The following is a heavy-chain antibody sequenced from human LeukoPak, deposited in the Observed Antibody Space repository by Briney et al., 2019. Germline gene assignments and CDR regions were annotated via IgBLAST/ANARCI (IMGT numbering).Heavy chain of an antibody. D-gene: IGHD3-16*01. J-gene: IGHJ4*02. V-gene: IGHV4-59*01. CDR2: IYYTGSS. Sequence: PSETLSLTCTVSGGSTSSYYWTWIRQPPGKGLEWIGYIYYTGSSNYSPSLRSRVTISLDTSQKQFSLKMSSVTAADTAVYYCASLARGEYFDYWGQGTLVTVSS. CDR1: GGSTSSYY. CDR3: ASLARGEYFDY.